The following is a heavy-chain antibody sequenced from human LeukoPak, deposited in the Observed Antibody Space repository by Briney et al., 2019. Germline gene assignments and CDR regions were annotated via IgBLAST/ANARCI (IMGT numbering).Heavy chain of an antibody. D-gene: IGHD6-13*01. CDR1: GFTFTDYW. CDR3: ARDGTAAGLYLNL. Sequence: GGSLRLSCAVSGFTFTDYWMNWVRQAPGKGLEWVASIRQDGSEKTYVDSVKGRFTISRDNTKNSLSLQVNSLRVEDTAVYYCARDGTAAGLYLNLWGQGTLLTVSS. CDR2: IRQDGSEK. J-gene: IGHJ4*01. V-gene: IGHV3-7*01.